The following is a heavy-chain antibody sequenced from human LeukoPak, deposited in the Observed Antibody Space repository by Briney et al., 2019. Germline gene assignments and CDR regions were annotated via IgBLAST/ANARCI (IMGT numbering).Heavy chain of an antibody. CDR3: AKDPDYVLPFGWFDP. Sequence: PGGSLRLSCAASGFTFSSYAMSWVRQAPGKGLEWVSAISGSGGSTYYADSVKGRFTISRDNSKNTLCLQMNSLRAEDTAVYYCAKDPDYVLPFGWFDPWGQGTLVTVSS. V-gene: IGHV3-23*01. CDR2: ISGSGGST. CDR1: GFTFSSYA. J-gene: IGHJ5*02. D-gene: IGHD4-17*01.